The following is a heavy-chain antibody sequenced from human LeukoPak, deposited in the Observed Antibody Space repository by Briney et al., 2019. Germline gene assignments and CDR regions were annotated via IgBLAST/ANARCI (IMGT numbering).Heavy chain of an antibody. D-gene: IGHD3-10*01. V-gene: IGHV1-46*01. Sequence: ASVKVSCKASGYTFTSYYMHWVRQAPGQGLEWMGIINPSGGSTSYAQKLQGRVTMTTDTSTSTAYMELRSLRSDDTAVYYCARDMRIYSTGGDYWGQGTLVTVSS. CDR1: GYTFTSYY. CDR3: ARDMRIYSTGGDY. CDR2: INPSGGST. J-gene: IGHJ4*02.